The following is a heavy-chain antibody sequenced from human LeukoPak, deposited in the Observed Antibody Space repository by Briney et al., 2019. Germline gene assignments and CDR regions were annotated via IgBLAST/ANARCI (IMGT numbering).Heavy chain of an antibody. Sequence: ASVKVSCKASGYTFTSYYMHWVRQAPGQGLEWMGIINPSGGSTSYAQKFQGRVTMTRDTSTSTVYMELSSLRSEDTAVYYCARNSRIQANYYYYYMDVWGKGTTVTISS. CDR2: INPSGGST. CDR1: GYTFTSYY. J-gene: IGHJ6*03. D-gene: IGHD5-18*01. V-gene: IGHV1-46*01. CDR3: ARNSRIQANYYYYYMDV.